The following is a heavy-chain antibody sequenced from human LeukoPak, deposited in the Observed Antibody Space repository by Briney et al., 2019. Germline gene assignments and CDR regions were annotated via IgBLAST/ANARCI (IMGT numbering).Heavy chain of an antibody. CDR2: ISGSGGST. V-gene: IGHV3-23*01. D-gene: IGHD3-16*01. CDR3: ARDFLHLGG. Sequence: AGGSLRLSCAASGFTFSSYGMSWVRQAPGKGLEWVSAISGSGGSTYYADSVKGRFTISRDSSKNTLYLQMNSLRAEDTAVYYCARDFLHLGGWGQGTMVTVSS. CDR1: GFTFSSYG. J-gene: IGHJ3*01.